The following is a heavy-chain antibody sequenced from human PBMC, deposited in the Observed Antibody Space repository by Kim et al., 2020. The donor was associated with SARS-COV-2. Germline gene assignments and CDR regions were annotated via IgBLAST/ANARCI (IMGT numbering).Heavy chain of an antibody. CDR2: IYYSGST. V-gene: IGHV4-39*01. Sequence: SETLSLTCTVSGGSISSSSYYWGWIRQPPGKGLEWIGSIYYSGSTYYNPSLKSRVTISVDTSKNQFSLKLSSVTAADTAVYYCARQGIVVVQPLGFFDYWGQGTLVTVSS. CDR1: GGSISSSSYY. D-gene: IGHD2-2*01. CDR3: ARQGIVVVQPLGFFDY. J-gene: IGHJ4*02.